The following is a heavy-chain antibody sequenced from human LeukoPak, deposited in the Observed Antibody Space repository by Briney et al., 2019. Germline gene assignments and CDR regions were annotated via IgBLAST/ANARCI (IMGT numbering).Heavy chain of an antibody. V-gene: IGHV4-59*01. CDR1: GGSISSYY. J-gene: IGHJ4*02. Sequence: KSSETLSLTCTASGGSISSYYWSWIRQPPGKGLEWIGYIYYSGTTNYSPSLKSRVTISVDTSKTPFSLKLSSVTAADTAVHFCARGVIAVAGESFDYWGQGTLVPVSS. D-gene: IGHD6-19*01. CDR3: ARGVIAVAGESFDY. CDR2: IYYSGTT.